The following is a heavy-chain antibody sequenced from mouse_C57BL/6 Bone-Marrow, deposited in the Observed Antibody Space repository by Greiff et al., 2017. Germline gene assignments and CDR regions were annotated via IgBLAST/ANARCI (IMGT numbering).Heavy chain of an antibody. D-gene: IGHD1-1*01. CDR1: GFTFSSYG. V-gene: IGHV5-6*01. Sequence: EVKLMESGGDLVKPGGSLKLSCAASGFTFSSYGMSWVRQTPDKRLEWVATISSGGIYTYYPDSVKGRFTISRDNAKNTLYLQMSSLKSEDTAMYYCANYYGSSYHWYFDVWGTGTTVTVSS. CDR2: ISSGGIYT. J-gene: IGHJ1*03. CDR3: ANYYGSSYHWYFDV.